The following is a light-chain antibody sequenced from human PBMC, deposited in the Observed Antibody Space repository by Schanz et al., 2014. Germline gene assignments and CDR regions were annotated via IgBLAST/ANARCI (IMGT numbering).Light chain of an antibody. CDR3: MQALQTPLT. Sequence: DIVMTQSPLSLPVTPGEPASISCRSSQSLLHTNGYNYLDWYLQKPGQSPQLLIYLASSRASGVPDRFSGSASGTDFTLKISRVEAEDVGVYYGMQALQTPLTFGQGTRLEIK. V-gene: IGKV2-28*01. CDR2: LAS. CDR1: QSLLHTNGYNY. J-gene: IGKJ5*01.